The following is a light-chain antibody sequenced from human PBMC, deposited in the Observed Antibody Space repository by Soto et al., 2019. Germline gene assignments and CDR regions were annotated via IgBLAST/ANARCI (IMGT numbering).Light chain of an antibody. CDR3: QQGNSFPLT. CDR2: SAS. Sequence: DIQMTQSPSSVSASVGDRVTITCRASQAISGLLAWFQQKPGEAPRLLIYSASSLHSGVPSRFSGSGSGTDFTLTISSLQPEDFATYYCQQGNSFPLTFGGGTKVEIK. V-gene: IGKV1-12*01. CDR1: QAISGL. J-gene: IGKJ4*01.